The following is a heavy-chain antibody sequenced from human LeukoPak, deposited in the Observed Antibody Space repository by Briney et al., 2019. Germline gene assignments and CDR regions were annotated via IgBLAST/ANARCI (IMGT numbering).Heavy chain of an antibody. CDR2: IILIFGTA. CDR1: GGTFSSYA. D-gene: IGHD5-12*01. V-gene: IGHV1-69*13. Sequence: ASVKVSCKASGGTFSSYAISWVRQAPGQGLEWMGGIILIFGTANYAQKFQGRVTITADESTSTAYMELSSLRSEDAAVYYCARTSGYDSVFDYWGQGTLVTVSS. J-gene: IGHJ4*02. CDR3: ARTSGYDSVFDY.